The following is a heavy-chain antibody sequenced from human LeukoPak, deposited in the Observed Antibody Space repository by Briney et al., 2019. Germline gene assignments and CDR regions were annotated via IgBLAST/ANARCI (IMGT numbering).Heavy chain of an antibody. Sequence: ASVKVSYKASGYTFTGYYMHWVRQAPGQGLEWMGWINPNSGGTNYAQKFQGRVTMTRDTSISTAYMELSRLRSDDTAVYYCARVDYDSSGYYVNWFDPWGQGTLVTVSS. J-gene: IGHJ5*02. V-gene: IGHV1-2*02. CDR2: INPNSGGT. D-gene: IGHD3-22*01. CDR1: GYTFTGYY. CDR3: ARVDYDSSGYYVNWFDP.